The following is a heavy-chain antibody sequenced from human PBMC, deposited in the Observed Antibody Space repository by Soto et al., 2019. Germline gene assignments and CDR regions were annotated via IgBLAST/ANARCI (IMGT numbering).Heavy chain of an antibody. J-gene: IGHJ4*02. CDR2: IYWDDDK. Sequence: QITLNESGPTVVKPAETLTLTCTFSGFSLTTSGVGVGWIRQSPGKAPEWLALIYWDDDKRYSASLKSRLTITKETSKNQVVLTMASVYPADTATYYCAHRILRTVFGLVTTTAIYFDFWGQGTPVVVSS. CDR3: AHRILRTVFGLVTTTAIYFDF. D-gene: IGHD3-3*01. CDR1: GFSLTTSGVG. V-gene: IGHV2-5*02.